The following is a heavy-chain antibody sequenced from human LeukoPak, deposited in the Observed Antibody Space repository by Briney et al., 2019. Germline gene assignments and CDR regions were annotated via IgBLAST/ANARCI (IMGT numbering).Heavy chain of an antibody. CDR2: ISGSGDDT. CDR1: GFTFSSYY. Sequence: PGGSLRLSCAASGFTFSSYYMSWVRQAPGKGLEWVSVISGSGDDTYYGDSVKGRFTISRDNSKNTLYLQMNSLRAEDTAVYYCAKPYSSRWSWEGLGYWGQGTLVTVSS. CDR3: AKPYSSRWSWEGLGY. D-gene: IGHD1-26*01. V-gene: IGHV3-23*01. J-gene: IGHJ4*02.